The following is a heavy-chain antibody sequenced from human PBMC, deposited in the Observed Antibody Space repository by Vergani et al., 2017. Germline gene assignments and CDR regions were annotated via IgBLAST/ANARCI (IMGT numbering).Heavy chain of an antibody. J-gene: IGHJ4*02. Sequence: EVQLVESGGGLVKPGGSLRLSCAASGFTFSSYSMNWVRQAPGKGLAWVSSISSSSSYIYYADSVKGRFTISRDNAKNSLYLQMNSLRAEDTAVYYCARATRDDFWSGAFDYWGQGTLVTVSS. D-gene: IGHD3-3*01. CDR2: ISSSSSYI. CDR3: ARATRDDFWSGAFDY. CDR1: GFTFSSYS. V-gene: IGHV3-21*01.